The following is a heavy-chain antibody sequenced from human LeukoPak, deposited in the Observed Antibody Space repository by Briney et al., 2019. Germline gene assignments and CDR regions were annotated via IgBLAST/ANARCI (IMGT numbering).Heavy chain of an antibody. CDR1: GYTFTSYG. V-gene: IGHV1-18*01. D-gene: IGHD6-6*01. CDR3: ARAGSIAGSRNPEYFQH. J-gene: IGHJ1*01. CDR2: ISAYNGNT. Sequence: ASVKVSCKASGYTFTSYGISWVRQAPGQGLEWMGWISAYNGNTNYAQKLQGRVTVTTDTSTSTAYMELRSLRSDDTAVYYCARAGSIAGSRNPEYFQHWGQGTLVTVSS.